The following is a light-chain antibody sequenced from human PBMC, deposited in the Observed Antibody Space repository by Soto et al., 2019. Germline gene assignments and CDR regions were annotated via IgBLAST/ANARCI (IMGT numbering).Light chain of an antibody. CDR1: QSLVHSVGNTY. V-gene: IGKV2-24*01. Sequence: DIVMTQSPLSSPVTLGQPASISCRSSQSLVHSVGNTYLSWLQQRPGQPPRLLIYMISNRFSGVPDRFSGSGAGTEFTRKISRVEAEDVGVYYCMQATQPYTFGQGTKREIK. CDR2: MIS. CDR3: MQATQPYT. J-gene: IGKJ2*01.